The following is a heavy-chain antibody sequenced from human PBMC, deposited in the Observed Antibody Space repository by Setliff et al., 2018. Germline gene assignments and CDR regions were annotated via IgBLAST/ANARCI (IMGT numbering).Heavy chain of an antibody. J-gene: IGHJ5*02. CDR1: GFTFSGYY. V-gene: IGHV3-48*01. Sequence: PGGSLRLSCAASGFTFSGYYMQWVRQAPGKGLEWVSYISGSSHIISYADSVKGRFTISRDNVKNSLFLQMNSLRAEDTALYYCAKDLGVNFGELIAWGQGTLVTVSS. CDR2: ISGSSHII. CDR3: AKDLGVNFGELIA. D-gene: IGHD3-10*01.